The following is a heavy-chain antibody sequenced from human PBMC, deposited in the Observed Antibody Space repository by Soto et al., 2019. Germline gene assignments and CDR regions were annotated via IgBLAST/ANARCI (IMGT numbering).Heavy chain of an antibody. CDR1: GGSISSYY. V-gene: IGHV4-59*01. CDR3: ASGLPTDEYSGYEGDDAFDI. J-gene: IGHJ3*02. CDR2: IYYSGST. Sequence: SETLSLTCTVSGGSISSYYWSWIRQPPGKGLEWIGYIYYSGSTNYNPSLKSRVTISVDTSKNQFSLKLSSVTAADTAVYYCASGLPTDEYSGYEGDDAFDIWGQGTMVTVSS. D-gene: IGHD5-12*01.